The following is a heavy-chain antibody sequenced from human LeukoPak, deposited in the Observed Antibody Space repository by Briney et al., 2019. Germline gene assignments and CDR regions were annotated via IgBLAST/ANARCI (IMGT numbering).Heavy chain of an antibody. CDR1: GYTFTSYA. CDR2: INAGNGDT. V-gene: IGHV1-3*01. CDR3: ARYTSSSPGWFAP. D-gene: IGHD6-13*01. J-gene: IGHJ5*02. Sequence: GASVKVSCEASGYTFTSYAMHWVRQAPGHRLEWMGWINAGNGDTRYSQKFQDRVTFTRDTSASTAYMELSSLRSEDTAVYYCARYTSSSPGWFAPWGQGTLVTVSS.